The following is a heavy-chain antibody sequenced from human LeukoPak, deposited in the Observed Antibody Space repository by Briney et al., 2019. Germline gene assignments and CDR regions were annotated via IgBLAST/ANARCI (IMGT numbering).Heavy chain of an antibody. CDR1: GGSFSGYY. J-gene: IGHJ4*02. D-gene: IGHD5-12*01. V-gene: IGHV4-34*01. Sequence: SETLSLTCAVYGGSFSGYYWSWIRQPPGKGLEWIGEINHSGSTNYNPSLKSRVTISVDTSKNQFSLKLSSVAAADTAVYYCARGRRGYDWRYFDYWGQGTLVTVSS. CDR3: ARGRRGYDWRYFDY. CDR2: INHSGST.